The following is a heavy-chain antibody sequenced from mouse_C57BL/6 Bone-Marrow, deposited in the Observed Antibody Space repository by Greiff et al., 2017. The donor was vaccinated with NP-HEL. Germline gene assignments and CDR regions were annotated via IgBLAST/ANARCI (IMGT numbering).Heavy chain of an antibody. V-gene: IGHV14-2*01. CDR3: ARSGIYYYGSSYLFDY. J-gene: IGHJ2*01. D-gene: IGHD1-1*01. CDR2: LDREDGET. Sequence: VQLQQSGSPPAKPGASVKLSCTASGFNIKDYYMHWVKQRTEQGRQWLGSLDREDGETKSAPQFQGKATITADTSSNTAYLQLSSLTSEDTAVYYCARSGIYYYGSSYLFDYWGQGTTLTVSS. CDR1: GFNIKDYY.